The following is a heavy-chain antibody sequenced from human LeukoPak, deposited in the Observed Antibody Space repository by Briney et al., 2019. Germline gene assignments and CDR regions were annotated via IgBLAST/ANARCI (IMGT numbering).Heavy chain of an antibody. CDR1: GYTFTSYY. CDR3: ARAPKRHDYYDSSGDAFDI. J-gene: IGHJ3*02. Sequence: ASVTVSCKASGYTFTSYYMHWVRQAPGQGLEWMGIINPSGGSTSYAQKFQGRVTMTRDTSTSTVYMELSSLRSEDTAVYYCARAPKRHDYYDSSGDAFDIWGQGTMVAVSS. V-gene: IGHV1-46*01. D-gene: IGHD3-22*01. CDR2: INPSGGST.